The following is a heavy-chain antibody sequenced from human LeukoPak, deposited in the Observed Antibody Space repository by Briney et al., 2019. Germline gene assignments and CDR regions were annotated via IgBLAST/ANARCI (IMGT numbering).Heavy chain of an antibody. Sequence: PGGSLRLSCAASGFTFSGYWMHWVRQAPGKGLVWVSRINSDGSSTTYADSVKGRFTISRDNAKNTLYLQMNSLRAEDTAVYYCAKLYSSSWYVDSYLDYWGQGTLVTVSS. D-gene: IGHD6-13*01. CDR1: GFTFSGYW. CDR2: INSDGSST. V-gene: IGHV3-74*01. CDR3: AKLYSSSWYVDSYLDY. J-gene: IGHJ4*02.